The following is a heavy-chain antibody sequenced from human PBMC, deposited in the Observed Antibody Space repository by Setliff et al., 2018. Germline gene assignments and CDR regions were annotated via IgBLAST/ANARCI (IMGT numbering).Heavy chain of an antibody. J-gene: IGHJ4*02. Sequence: GGSLRLSCAASGFTFSSYAMHWVRQAPGKGLEWVAVISYDGSNKYYADSVRGRFTISRDNSKNTLYLQMNSLRAEDTAVYYCARDRSHNYYDSSGYSPEKWGQGTLVTVSS. CDR3: ARDRSHNYYDSSGYSPEK. V-gene: IGHV3-30-3*01. CDR2: ISYDGSNK. CDR1: GFTFSSYA. D-gene: IGHD3-22*01.